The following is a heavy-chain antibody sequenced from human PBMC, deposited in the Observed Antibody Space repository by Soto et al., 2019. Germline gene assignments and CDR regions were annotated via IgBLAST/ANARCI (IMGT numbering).Heavy chain of an antibody. V-gene: IGHV4-34*01. CDR3: ARGRGDCTNGVCYKVVVAASFDY. J-gene: IGHJ4*02. Sequence: SETLSLTCAVYGGSFSGYYWSWIRQPPGKGLEWIGEINHSGSTNYNPSLKSRVTISVDTSKNQFSLKLSSVTAADTAVYYCARGRGDCTNGVCYKVVVAASFDYWGQGTLVTVSS. D-gene: IGHD2-8*01. CDR1: GGSFSGYY. CDR2: INHSGST.